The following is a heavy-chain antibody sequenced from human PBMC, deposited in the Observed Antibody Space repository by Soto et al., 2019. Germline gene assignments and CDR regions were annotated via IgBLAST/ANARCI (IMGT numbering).Heavy chain of an antibody. J-gene: IGHJ4*02. D-gene: IGHD4-17*01. CDR3: ARGMTTVTTFDY. CDR2: IYHIGST. Sequence: PSETLSLTCAVSGGSISSGGYSCNWIRQPPGKGLEWIGYIYHIGSTYYNPSLKSRVTISVDRSKNQFSLKLSSVTAADTAVYYCARGMTTVTTFDYWGQGTLVTVSS. CDR1: GGSISSGGYS. V-gene: IGHV4-30-2*01.